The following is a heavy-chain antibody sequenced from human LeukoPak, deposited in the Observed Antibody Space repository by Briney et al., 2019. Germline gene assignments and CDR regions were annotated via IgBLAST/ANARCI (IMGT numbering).Heavy chain of an antibody. V-gene: IGHV1-69*02. D-gene: IGHD2-15*01. Sequence: ASVKVSCKVSGYTLTELSMHWVRQAPGQGLEWMGRIIPILGIANYAQKFQGRVTITADKSTTTAYMELSSLRSEDTAVYYCASAALGYCSGGSCVENWFDPWGQGTLVTVSS. J-gene: IGHJ5*02. CDR3: ASAALGYCSGGSCVENWFDP. CDR1: GYTLTELS. CDR2: IIPILGIA.